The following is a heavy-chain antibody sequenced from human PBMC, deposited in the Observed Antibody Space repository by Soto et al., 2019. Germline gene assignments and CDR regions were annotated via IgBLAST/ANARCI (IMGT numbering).Heavy chain of an antibody. V-gene: IGHV3-23*01. CDR2: ISGSGGST. CDR3: AKISVGYDFWSGYRGPQAYYYGMDV. J-gene: IGHJ6*02. D-gene: IGHD3-3*01. CDR1: GFTFSSYA. Sequence: PGGSLRLSCAASGFTFSSYAMSWVRQAPGKGLEWVSAISGSGGSTYYADSVKGRFTISRDNSKNTLYLQMNSLRAEDTAVYYCAKISVGYDFWSGYRGPQAYYYGMDVWGQGTTVTVSS.